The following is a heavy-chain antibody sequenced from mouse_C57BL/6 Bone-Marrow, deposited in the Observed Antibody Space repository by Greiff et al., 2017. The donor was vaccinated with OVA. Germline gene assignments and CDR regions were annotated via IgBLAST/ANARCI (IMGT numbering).Heavy chain of an antibody. D-gene: IGHD1-1*01. CDR1: GYTFTSYW. Sequence: EVQLQQSGTVLARPGASVKMSCKTSGYTFTSYWMHWVKQRPGPGLEWIGAIYPGNSDTSYNQKFKGKAKLTAVTSASTAYMKLSSLTNEASAVYYYTRITTVVAPHYLDYWGQGTTLTVSS. CDR3: TRITTVVAPHYLDY. V-gene: IGHV1-5*01. CDR2: IYPGNSDT. J-gene: IGHJ2*01.